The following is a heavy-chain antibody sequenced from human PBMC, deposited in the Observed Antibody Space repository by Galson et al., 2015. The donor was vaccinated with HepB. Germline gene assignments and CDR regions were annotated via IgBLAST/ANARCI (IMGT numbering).Heavy chain of an antibody. CDR1: GFTFSNAW. CDR3: TTDTSSWYHDGPCFDY. J-gene: IGHJ4*02. CDR2: IKSKTDGGTT. Sequence: SLRLSCAASGFTFSNAWMNWVRQAPGKGLEWVGRIKSKTDGGTTDYAAPVKGRFAISRDDSKNTLYLQMNSLKTEDTAVYYCTTDTSSWYHDGPCFDYWGQGTLVTVSS. D-gene: IGHD6-13*01. V-gene: IGHV3-15*07.